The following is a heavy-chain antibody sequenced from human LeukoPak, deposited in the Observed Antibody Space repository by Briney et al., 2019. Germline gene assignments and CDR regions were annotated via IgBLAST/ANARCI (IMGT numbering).Heavy chain of an antibody. CDR2: TYYRSRWYK. V-gene: IGHV6-1*01. D-gene: IGHD2-8*01. CDR1: GDSVSSNSAA. Sequence: SQTLSLTCAISGDSVSSNSAAWNWIRQSPSRGLEWLGRTYYRSRWYKEYAQSVKSRITIDPDTSKNQFSLQLNSVTPEDAAVYYCARTKGHLDLWGRGTVVTVSS. J-gene: IGHJ2*01. CDR3: ARTKGHLDL.